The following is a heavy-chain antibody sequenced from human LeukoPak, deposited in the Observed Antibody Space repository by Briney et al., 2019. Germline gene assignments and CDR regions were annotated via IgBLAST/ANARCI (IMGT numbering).Heavy chain of an antibody. V-gene: IGHV4-59*01. J-gene: IGHJ3*02. Sequence: SETLSLTCTVSGGSISSYYWSWIRQPPGKGLVRIGYIYYSGSTNYNPSLKSRVTISVDTSKNQFSLKLSSVTAADTAVYYCARGATIFGVVMDDAFDIWGQGTMVTVSS. D-gene: IGHD3-3*01. CDR2: IYYSGST. CDR1: GGSISSYY. CDR3: ARGATIFGVVMDDAFDI.